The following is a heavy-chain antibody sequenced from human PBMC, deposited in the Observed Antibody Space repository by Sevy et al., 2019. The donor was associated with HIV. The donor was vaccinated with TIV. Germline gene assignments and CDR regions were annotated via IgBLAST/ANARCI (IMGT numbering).Heavy chain of an antibody. Sequence: SETLSLTCTVSGGSISSGDYYWSWIRQPPGKGLEWIGYIYHSGSTYYNPSLKSRLTISEDTSKNQFSLKLSSVTAADTAVYYCARSGDYYDSSGYVQSYYYYGMDVWGQGTTVTVSS. V-gene: IGHV4-30-4*01. CDR1: GGSISSGDYY. CDR2: IYHSGST. CDR3: ARSGDYYDSSGYVQSYYYYGMDV. D-gene: IGHD3-22*01. J-gene: IGHJ6*02.